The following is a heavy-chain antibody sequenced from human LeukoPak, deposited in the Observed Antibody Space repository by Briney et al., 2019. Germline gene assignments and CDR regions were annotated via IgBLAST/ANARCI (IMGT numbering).Heavy chain of an antibody. V-gene: IGHV1-8*03. CDR1: GYTFTGYD. Sequence: ASVKVSCKASGYTFTGYDINWVRQVTGQGLEWMGWMNPNSGNTGYAQKFQGRVTITRNTSISTAYMELSSLRSEDTAVYYCARSGAGAGFGFDYWGQGTLVTVSS. D-gene: IGHD6-13*01. J-gene: IGHJ4*02. CDR2: MNPNSGNT. CDR3: ARSGAGAGFGFDY.